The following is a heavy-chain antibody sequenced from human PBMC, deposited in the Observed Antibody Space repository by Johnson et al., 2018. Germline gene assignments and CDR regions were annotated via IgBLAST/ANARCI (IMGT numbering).Heavy chain of an antibody. CDR1: GFTFSSHG. D-gene: IGHD2-8*01. V-gene: IGHV3-30*18. J-gene: IGHJ6*02. CDR2: VSYDGNNK. CDR3: GKDPHRLVLITYARMDA. Sequence: QVQLVQSGGGVVQPGRSLRLSCAASGFTFSSHGIHWVRQAPGKGLEWVAVVSYDGNNKHYGDAVKGRFTISRDNAKNTVYLQRNSLVTEDTATYYSGKDPHRLVLITYARMDAWGLGTAVIVSS.